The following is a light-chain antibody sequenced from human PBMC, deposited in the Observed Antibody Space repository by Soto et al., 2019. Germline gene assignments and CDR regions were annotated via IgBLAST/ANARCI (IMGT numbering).Light chain of an antibody. V-gene: IGKV2-30*01. CDR2: QVS. Sequence: DAVLTQSPLSLPVTLRQPAAISCRSSQSLVYSNGNAYLIWFEQRPGQSPRRLIYQVSTRDAGVPDRFSGSGSGTYFTLTISRVEAEDVGLYYCMQGTHWPWTFGQGTKVEIK. CDR3: MQGTHWPWT. J-gene: IGKJ1*01. CDR1: QSLVYSNGNAY.